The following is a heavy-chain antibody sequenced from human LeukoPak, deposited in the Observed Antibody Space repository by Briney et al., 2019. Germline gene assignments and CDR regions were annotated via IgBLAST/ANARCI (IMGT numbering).Heavy chain of an antibody. Sequence: SETLSLTCSVSGGSINSNYWSWIRQPPGEGLEWIAYIDHSGNTNYNPSLKSRVTISRDMSKNQFSLKLTSVTAADTAMYYCARVGSWYYFDYWGQGILVTVSS. D-gene: IGHD6-19*01. CDR1: GGSINSNY. V-gene: IGHV4-59*01. CDR3: ARVGSWYYFDY. J-gene: IGHJ4*02. CDR2: IDHSGNT.